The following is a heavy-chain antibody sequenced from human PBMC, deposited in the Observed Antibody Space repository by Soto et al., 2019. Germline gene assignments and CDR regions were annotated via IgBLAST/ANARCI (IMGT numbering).Heavy chain of an antibody. CDR3: ARGRSGAGDYYYGMDV. V-gene: IGHV4-59*12. CDR2: IYYSGST. J-gene: IGHJ6*02. CDR1: GGSISTYY. Sequence: SETLSLTCTVSGGSISTYYWSWIRQPPGKGLEWIGYIYYSGSTNYNPSLKSRVSISVDTSKNQFSLKLSSVTAADTAVYYCARGRSGAGDYYYGMDVWGQGTTVTVSS. D-gene: IGHD3-10*01.